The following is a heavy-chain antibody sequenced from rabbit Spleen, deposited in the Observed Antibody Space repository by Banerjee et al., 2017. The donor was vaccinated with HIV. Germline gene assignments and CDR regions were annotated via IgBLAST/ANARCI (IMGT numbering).Heavy chain of an antibody. CDR2: INTATGKA. V-gene: IGHV1S45*01. CDR3: ARDLVGVIGWNFYL. CDR1: GFSFSSGYD. D-gene: IGHD1-1*01. J-gene: IGHJ4*01. Sequence: EQLEESGGGLVKPEGSLTLTCKASGFSFSSGYDMCWVRQAPGKGLEWIGCINTATGKAVYASWAKGRFTISKTSSTTVTLRMTSLTAADRATYFCARDLVGVIGWNFYLWGQGTLVTVS.